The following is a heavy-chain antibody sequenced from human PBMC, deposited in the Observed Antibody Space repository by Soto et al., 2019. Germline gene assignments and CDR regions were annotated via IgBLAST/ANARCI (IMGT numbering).Heavy chain of an antibody. CDR1: GFTLSSYG. CDR3: AKGAYSHGSGSYFPFDY. J-gene: IGHJ4*02. V-gene: IGHV3-23*01. Sequence: EVKMLESGGGLVQPGGSLRLSCAASGFTLSSYGMSWVRQAPGKGLEWVSAISGSGGSTYYADSVKGRFTISRDNSKNTLYLQMNSLRAEDTAVYYCAKGAYSHGSGSYFPFDYWGQGTLVTVSS. D-gene: IGHD3-10*01. CDR2: ISGSGGST.